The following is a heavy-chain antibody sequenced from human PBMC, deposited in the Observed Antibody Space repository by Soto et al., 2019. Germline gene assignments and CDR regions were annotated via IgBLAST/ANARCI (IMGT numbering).Heavy chain of an antibody. V-gene: IGHV4-61*01. J-gene: IGHJ3*02. D-gene: IGHD3-22*01. Sequence: SETLSLTCTVSGGSVSSGSYYWSWIRQPPGKGLEWIGYIYYSGSTNYNPSLKSRVTISVDTSKNQFSLKLSSVTAADTAVYYCARRSSDYYDSRRNAFDIWGQGTMVTVSS. CDR2: IYYSGST. CDR1: GGSVSSGSYY. CDR3: ARRSSDYYDSRRNAFDI.